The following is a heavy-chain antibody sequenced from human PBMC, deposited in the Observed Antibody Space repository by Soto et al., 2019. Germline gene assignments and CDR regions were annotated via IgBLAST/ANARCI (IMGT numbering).Heavy chain of an antibody. CDR2: ISGSGGST. CDR1: GFTFSSYA. Sequence: EVQLLESGGGLVQSGGSLRLSCAASGFTFSSYAMSWVRQAPGKGLEWVSAISGSGGSTYYADSVKGRFTISRDNSKNTLYLQMIRVRAEDTAVYYCAKSSGSGWYVDAFDIWGQGTMVTVSS. CDR3: AKSSGSGWYVDAFDI. V-gene: IGHV3-23*01. D-gene: IGHD6-19*01. J-gene: IGHJ3*02.